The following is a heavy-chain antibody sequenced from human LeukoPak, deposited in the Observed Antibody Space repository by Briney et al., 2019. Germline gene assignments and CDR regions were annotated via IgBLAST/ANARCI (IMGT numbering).Heavy chain of an antibody. Sequence: SETLSLTCTVSGGSISVGSNYWSWIRQHPGKCLESLMYVDYSGRTYYNPSLKSRVTISVDTTKNQFFLKMSSVTDADTAVYYCARGGCSGGSCYSDYWGQGTLVTVSS. CDR3: ARGGCSGGSCYSDY. J-gene: IGHJ4*02. CDR2: VDYSGRT. V-gene: IGHV4-31*03. CDR1: GGSISVGSNY. D-gene: IGHD2-15*01.